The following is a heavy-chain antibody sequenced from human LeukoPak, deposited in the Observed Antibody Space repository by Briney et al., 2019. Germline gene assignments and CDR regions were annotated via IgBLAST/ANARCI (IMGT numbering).Heavy chain of an antibody. V-gene: IGHV3-23*01. J-gene: IGHJ4*02. CDR2: ISGSGGST. CDR1: GFTFSSYA. Sequence: GGSLRLSRAASGFTFSSYAMSWVRQAPGKGLEWVSAISGSGGSTYYADSVKGRFTISRDNSKNTLYLQMNSLRAEDTAVYYCAKGAYDSSGYPRTAPKYYFDYWGQGTLVTVSS. CDR3: AKGAYDSSGYPRTAPKYYFDY. D-gene: IGHD3-22*01.